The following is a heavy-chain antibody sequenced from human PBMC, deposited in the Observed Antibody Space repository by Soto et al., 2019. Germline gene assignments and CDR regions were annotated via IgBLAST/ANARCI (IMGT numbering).Heavy chain of an antibody. CDR2: ISGSGGST. CDR3: AKSPDKKAPSGMDV. J-gene: IGHJ6*02. CDR1: GLTLSSSA. V-gene: IGHV3-23*01. Sequence: HPGGSLRLSCAASGLTLSSSAMSWARQAPGKGLEGVSAISGSGGSTYYADAVKGRFTISRDNSKNTLYLQMNSLRAEDTAVYYCAKSPDKKAPSGMDVRRQGTTDTGSS.